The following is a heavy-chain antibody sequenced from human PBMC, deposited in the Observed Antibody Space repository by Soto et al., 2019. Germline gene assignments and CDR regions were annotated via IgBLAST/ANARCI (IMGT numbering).Heavy chain of an antibody. Sequence: SETLSLTCAVSGGSISSGGYSWSWIRQPPGKGLEWIGYIYHSGSTYYNPSLKSRVTISVDRSKNQFSLKLSSVTAADTAVYYCARLDLNGMDVWGQGTTVTVSS. CDR2: IYHSGST. J-gene: IGHJ6*02. CDR1: GGSISSGGYS. D-gene: IGHD1-1*01. CDR3: ARLDLNGMDV. V-gene: IGHV4-30-2*01.